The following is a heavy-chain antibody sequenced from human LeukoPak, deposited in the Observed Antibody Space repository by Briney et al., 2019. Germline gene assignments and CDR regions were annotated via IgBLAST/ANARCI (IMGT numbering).Heavy chain of an antibody. CDR3: ARAQGGAAGTNWFDP. J-gene: IGHJ5*02. CDR1: GFTFSSYA. D-gene: IGHD6-13*01. V-gene: IGHV3-30-3*01. CDR2: ISYDGSNK. Sequence: GGSLRLSCAASGFTFSSYAMHWVRQAPGKGLEGVAVISYDGSNKYYADSVKGRFTISRDNSKNTLYLQMNSLRAEDTAVYYCARAQGGAAGTNWFDPWGQGTLVTVSS.